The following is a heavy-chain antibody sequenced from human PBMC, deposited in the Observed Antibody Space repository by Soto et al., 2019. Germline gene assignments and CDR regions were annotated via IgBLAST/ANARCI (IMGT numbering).Heavy chain of an antibody. D-gene: IGHD2-15*01. V-gene: IGHV1-46*01. CDR1: GYTFTSYY. Sequence: ASVKVSCKASGYTFTSYYMHWVRQAPGQGLEWMGIINPSGGSTSYAQKFQGRVTMTRDTSTSTVYMELSSLRSEDTAVYYCARDPHGGGYCSGGSCYRYYYYYGMDVWGQGTTVTVSS. CDR3: ARDPHGGGYCSGGSCYRYYYYYGMDV. J-gene: IGHJ6*02. CDR2: INPSGGST.